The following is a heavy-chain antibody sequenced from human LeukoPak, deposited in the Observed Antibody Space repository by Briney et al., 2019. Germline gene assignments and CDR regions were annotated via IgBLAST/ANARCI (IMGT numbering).Heavy chain of an antibody. CDR1: GFTFSSYA. CDR3: AKVSWANYFDY. Sequence: GGSLRLSCAASGFTFSSYAMSWVRQAPGKGLEWVSGIGGSGENTNYADSVRGRFTISRDNSKNTLYVQMNSLRAEDTAIYYCAKVSWANYFDYWGQGTLVTVSS. CDR2: IGGSGENT. J-gene: IGHJ4*02. V-gene: IGHV3-23*01. D-gene: IGHD6-13*01.